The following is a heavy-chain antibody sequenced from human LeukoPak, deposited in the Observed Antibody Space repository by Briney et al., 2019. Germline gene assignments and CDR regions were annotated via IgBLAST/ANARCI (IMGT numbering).Heavy chain of an antibody. CDR1: GGSFSGYY. V-gene: IGHV4-34*01. Sequence: SETLSLTCAVYGGSFSGYYWSWIRQPPGKGLEWIGEINHSGSTNYNPSLKSRATISVDTSKNQFSLKLSSVTAADTAVYYCARVTTMVRGVPFDYWGQGTLVTVSS. CDR3: ARVTTMVRGVPFDY. CDR2: INHSGST. J-gene: IGHJ4*02. D-gene: IGHD3-10*01.